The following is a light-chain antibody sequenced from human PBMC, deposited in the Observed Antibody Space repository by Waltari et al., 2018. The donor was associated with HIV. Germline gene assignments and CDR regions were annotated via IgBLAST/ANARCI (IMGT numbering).Light chain of an antibody. J-gene: IGLJ3*02. V-gene: IGLV1-40*01. CDR2: GNS. CDR1: SSPIGAGYD. Sequence: QSVLPQPPSVSGAPGQRVTISCTRSSSPIGAGYDVHWYKQLPGTAPKLLIYGNSNRPSGVPDRFSGSKSGTSASLAITGLLAEDEADYYCQSYDSSLSVWVFGGGTKLTVL. CDR3: QSYDSSLSVWV.